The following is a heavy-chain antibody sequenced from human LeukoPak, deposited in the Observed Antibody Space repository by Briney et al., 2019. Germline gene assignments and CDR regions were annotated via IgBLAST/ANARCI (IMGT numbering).Heavy chain of an antibody. D-gene: IGHD2-2*01. CDR1: GFTFSSYG. J-gene: IGHJ4*02. CDR2: IRYDGSNK. V-gene: IGHV3-30*02. Sequence: PGGSLRLSCAASGFTFSSYGMHWVRQAPGKGLEWVAFIRYDGSNKYYADSVKGRFTISRDNSKNTLYLQMNSLRAEDTAVYYCARDTYRCSSTSCYLDYWGQGTLVTVSS. CDR3: ARDTYRCSSTSCYLDY.